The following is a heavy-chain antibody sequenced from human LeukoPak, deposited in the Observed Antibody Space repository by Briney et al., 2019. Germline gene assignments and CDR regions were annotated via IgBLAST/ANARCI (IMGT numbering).Heavy chain of an antibody. CDR1: GGSISSSSYY. CDR2: IYYSGST. Sequence: SETLSLTCTVSGGSISSSSYYWGWIRQPPGKGLEWIGSIYYSGSTYYNPSLKSRVTISVDTSKNQFSLKLSSVTAADTAVYYCARDGDTAMVGYYYMDIWGKGTTVTVSS. CDR3: ARDGDTAMVGYYYMDI. D-gene: IGHD5-18*01. J-gene: IGHJ6*03. V-gene: IGHV4-39*07.